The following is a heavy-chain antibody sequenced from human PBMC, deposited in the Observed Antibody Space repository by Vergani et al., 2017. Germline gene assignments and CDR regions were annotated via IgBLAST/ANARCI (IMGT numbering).Heavy chain of an antibody. J-gene: IGHJ6*02. CDR3: ATAGGTKDIVVVPAFYYYYGMDV. V-gene: IGHV4-39*07. D-gene: IGHD2-2*01. CDR1: GGSISSYY. CDR2: IYYSGST. Sequence: QVQLQESGPGLVKPSETLSLTCTVSGGSISSYYWGWIRQPPGKGLEWIGIIYYSGSTYYNPSLKSRVTISVDTSKNQFSLKLSSVTAADTAVYYCATAGGTKDIVVVPAFYYYYGMDVWGQGTTVTVSS.